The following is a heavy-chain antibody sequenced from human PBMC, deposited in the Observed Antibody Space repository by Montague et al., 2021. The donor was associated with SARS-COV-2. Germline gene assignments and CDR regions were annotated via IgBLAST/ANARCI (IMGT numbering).Heavy chain of an antibody. V-gene: IGHV4-39*01. CDR3: ARGPNLSGELVDI. D-gene: IGHD4-17*01. CDR2: FYYSGNT. J-gene: IGHJ3*02. CDR1: GGSVSSSNDY. Sequence: SETLSLICTVSGGSVSSSNDYWGWIRQPPGKGLEWIANFYYSGNTYYNPSLKSRVTLSVDTSNNQFSLKLSSVTAADTAVYYCARGPNLSGELVDIWGQGTMVTVSS.